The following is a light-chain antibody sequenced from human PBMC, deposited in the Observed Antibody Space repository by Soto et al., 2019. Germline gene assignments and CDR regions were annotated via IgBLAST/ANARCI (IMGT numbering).Light chain of an antibody. CDR1: QSVSSY. CDR2: DAS. CDR3: QQRSNWPPFT. J-gene: IGKJ3*01. Sequence: EIGLTQSPATLSLSPCERTTLSCTASQSVSSYLAWYQQKPGQPPRLLIYDASNRATGIPARFSGSGSGTDFTLTISSLETEDFAVYYCQQRSNWPPFTFGPGTKVDIK. V-gene: IGKV3-11*01.